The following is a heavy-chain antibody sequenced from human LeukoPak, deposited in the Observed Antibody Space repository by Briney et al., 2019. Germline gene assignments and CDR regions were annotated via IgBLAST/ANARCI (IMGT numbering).Heavy chain of an antibody. CDR3: AKGWYCSGGSCYHLTPPCY. V-gene: IGHV3-23*01. CDR2: VDGGGGGT. Sequence: PGGTLRLSCAASGFTLSSYAMTWVRQAPGRGLEWVSSVDGGGGGTYYADSVKGRFTISRDNSKDTLYLQMNGLRAEDTAVYYCAKGWYCSGGSCYHLTPPCYWGQGTLVTVSS. D-gene: IGHD2-15*01. J-gene: IGHJ4*02. CDR1: GFTLSSYA.